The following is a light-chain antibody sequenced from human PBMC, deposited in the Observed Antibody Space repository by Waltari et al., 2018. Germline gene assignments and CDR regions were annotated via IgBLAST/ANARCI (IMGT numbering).Light chain of an antibody. CDR3: QMYVRLPVT. Sequence: EIVLTQSPGTLSLSPGEGATPSCRASQSVGRSLVWYQQRPGRAPRLLIYGASSRATGIPDRFTGSGSGTDFSLTISRLEPEDFAVYYCQMYVRLPVTFGQGTKVEI. CDR2: GAS. CDR1: QSVGRS. V-gene: IGKV3-20*01. J-gene: IGKJ1*01.